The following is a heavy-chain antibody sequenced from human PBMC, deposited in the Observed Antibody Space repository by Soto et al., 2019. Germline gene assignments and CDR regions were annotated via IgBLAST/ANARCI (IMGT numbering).Heavy chain of an antibody. J-gene: IGHJ4*02. V-gene: IGHV3-23*01. D-gene: IGHD2-2*01. CDR1: GFTLYTYA. CDR2: ISGSGGST. CDR3: ATCLRSTSCSIDY. Sequence: EVQLLESGGGLVQPGGSLRLSCAASGFTLYTYAMSWVRQAPGKGLEWVSFISGSGGSTYYADSVKGRFTSSRDNSKNTLYLQMNSLRPEDTAVYYCATCLRSTSCSIDYWGQGTLVTVTS.